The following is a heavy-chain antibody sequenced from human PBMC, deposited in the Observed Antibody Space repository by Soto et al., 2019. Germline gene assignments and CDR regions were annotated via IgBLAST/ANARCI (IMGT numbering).Heavy chain of an antibody. J-gene: IGHJ3*01. CDR3: AKCIQVNWKYDAFHV. V-gene: IGHV3-23*01. Sequence: PGGSLRLSCAASGFTFSSYSMSWVRQAPGKGLEWVSHITASEGTTYYADSVKGRFTISRDSSRNTLYLQMNGLRAEDTALYYCAKCIQVNWKYDAFHVWGQGTMVTVSS. CDR1: GFTFSSYS. D-gene: IGHD1-7*01. CDR2: ITASEGTT.